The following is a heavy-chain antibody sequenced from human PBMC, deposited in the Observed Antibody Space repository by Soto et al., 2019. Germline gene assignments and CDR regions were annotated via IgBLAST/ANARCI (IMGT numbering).Heavy chain of an antibody. Sequence: GGSLRLSCAASGFTFSSYGMHWVRQAPGKGLEWVAVISYDGSNKYYADSVKGRFTISRDNSKNTLYLQMNSLRAEDTAVYYCANTYYDFWSGSPLGTVWGHGTLVTVSS. CDR1: GFTFSSYG. CDR3: ANTYYDFWSGSPLGTV. CDR2: ISYDGSNK. V-gene: IGHV3-30*18. J-gene: IGHJ4*01. D-gene: IGHD3-3*01.